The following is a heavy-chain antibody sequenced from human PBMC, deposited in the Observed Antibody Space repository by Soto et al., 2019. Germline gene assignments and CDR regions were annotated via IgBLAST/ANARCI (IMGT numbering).Heavy chain of an antibody. CDR1: GFTFSDYY. D-gene: IGHD2-2*01. CDR3: ARGYCSSTSCYGGSWFDP. J-gene: IGHJ5*02. Sequence: PGGSLRLSCAASGFTFSDYYMSWIRQAPGKGLEWVSYISSSGSTIYYADSVKGRFTISRDNAKNSLYLQMNSLRAEDTAVYYCARGYCSSTSCYGGSWFDPWGQGTLVTVSS. V-gene: IGHV3-11*01. CDR2: ISSSGSTI.